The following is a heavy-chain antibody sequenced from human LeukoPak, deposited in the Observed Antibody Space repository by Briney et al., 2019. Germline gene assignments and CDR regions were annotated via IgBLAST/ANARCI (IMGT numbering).Heavy chain of an antibody. D-gene: IGHD6-6*01. J-gene: IGHJ4*02. CDR3: ARDLVSKIAARPTFDY. CDR2: INPNSGGT. V-gene: IGHV1-2*02. CDR1: GYTFTGYY. Sequence: GASVKVSCKASGYTFTGYYMHWVRQAPGQGLEWMGWINPNSGGTNYAQKFQGRVTMTRDTSISTAYMELSRLRSDDTAVYYCARDLVSKIAARPTFDYWGQGTLVTVSS.